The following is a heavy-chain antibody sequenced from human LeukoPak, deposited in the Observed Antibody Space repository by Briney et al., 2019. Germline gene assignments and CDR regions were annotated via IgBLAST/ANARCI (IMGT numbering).Heavy chain of an antibody. J-gene: IGHJ4*02. CDR3: ARGSSGDYYDSSGYYLPS. Sequence: SGTLSLTCAVSGGSISSSNWWSWVRQPPGKGLEWIGEIYRSGSTNYNPSLKSRVTISVDKSKNQFSLKLSSVTAADTAVYYCARGSSGDYYDSSGYYLPSWGQGTLVTVSS. CDR2: IYRSGST. D-gene: IGHD3-22*01. V-gene: IGHV4-4*02. CDR1: GGSISSSNW.